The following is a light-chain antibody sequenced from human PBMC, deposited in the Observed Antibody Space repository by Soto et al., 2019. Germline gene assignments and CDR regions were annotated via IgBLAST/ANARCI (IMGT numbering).Light chain of an antibody. CDR3: SSYTRSSTPAVV. Sequence: QSVLTQPASVSGSPGQSITISCTGTSSDVGGYNYVSWYQQHPGKAPKLMIYDVSNRPSGVSNRFSGSKSGNTASLTISGLQAEDEADYYCSSYTRSSTPAVVFGGGTKLTVL. V-gene: IGLV2-14*01. CDR1: SSDVGGYNY. CDR2: DVS. J-gene: IGLJ2*01.